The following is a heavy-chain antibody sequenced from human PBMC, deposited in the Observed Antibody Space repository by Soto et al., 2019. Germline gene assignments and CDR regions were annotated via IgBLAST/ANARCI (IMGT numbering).Heavy chain of an antibody. CDR2: INHSGST. Sequence: PSETLSLTCAVYGGSFSGYYWSWIRQPPGKGLEWIGEINHSGSTNYNPSLKSRVTISVDTSKNQFSLKLSSVTAADTAVYYCARDVIGHDNDETIGYYFDHWGPGTLVTVSS. CDR1: GGSFSGYY. J-gene: IGHJ4*02. D-gene: IGHD2-21*01. CDR3: ARDVIGHDNDETIGYYFDH. V-gene: IGHV4-34*01.